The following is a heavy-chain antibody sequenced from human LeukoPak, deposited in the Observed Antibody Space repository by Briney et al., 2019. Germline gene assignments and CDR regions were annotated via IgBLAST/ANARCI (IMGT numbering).Heavy chain of an antibody. CDR1: GYIFSNYA. Sequence: ASVKVSCKASGYIFSNYAINWVRQAPGQGLEWMGWISAYNGNTKYAQKLQGRVTMTTDKSTSTAYMELRSLISDDTAVYYCARFERGYDYAYGNNDCWGQGTLVTVSS. D-gene: IGHD3-16*01. J-gene: IGHJ4*02. CDR3: ARFERGYDYAYGNNDC. CDR2: ISAYNGNT. V-gene: IGHV1-18*01.